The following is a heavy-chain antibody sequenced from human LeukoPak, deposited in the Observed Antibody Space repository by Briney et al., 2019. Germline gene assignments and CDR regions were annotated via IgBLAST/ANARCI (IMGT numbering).Heavy chain of an antibody. V-gene: IGHV4-4*07. CDR1: GGSIGTYY. CDR2: IYSSGSS. J-gene: IGHJ6*03. Sequence: SETLSLTCTVSGGSIGTYYWSWIRQSAGKGLEWIGRIYSSGSSNYNPSLKSRVTMSVDTSKNQFSLTLSSVTAADTAVYYCARIYYYYYMDVWVKGTTVIVSS. CDR3: ARIYYYYYMDV.